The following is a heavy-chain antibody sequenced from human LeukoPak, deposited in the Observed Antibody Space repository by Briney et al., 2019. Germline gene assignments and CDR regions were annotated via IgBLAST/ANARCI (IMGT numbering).Heavy chain of an antibody. V-gene: IGHV4-30-4*01. CDR3: AIGDYYDSSGYYY. Sequence: PSQTLSLTCTVSGGSISRGDYYGSWGRQPPGKGGECIAYIYSTGSTYYNPSLNSRVTISLATSKTQFSLKLSSVTAADTAVYYCAIGDYYDSSGYYYWGQGTLVTVSS. J-gene: IGHJ4*02. CDR2: IYSTGST. D-gene: IGHD3-22*01. CDR1: GGSISRGDYY.